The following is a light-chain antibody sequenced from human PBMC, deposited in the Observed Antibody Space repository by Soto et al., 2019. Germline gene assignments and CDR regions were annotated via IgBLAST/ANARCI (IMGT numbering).Light chain of an antibody. J-gene: IGLJ2*01. CDR1: SSNIGAGYD. CDR3: KSYDSSLSGSV. Sequence: QSVLTQPPSVSGAPGQRVTISCTGSSSNIGAGYDVHWYQQLPGTAPKLLIYGNSNRPSGVPDRFSGSKSGTSASLAITGLKAEDEADYCCKSYDSSLSGSVFGGGAQLTVL. V-gene: IGLV1-40*01. CDR2: GNS.